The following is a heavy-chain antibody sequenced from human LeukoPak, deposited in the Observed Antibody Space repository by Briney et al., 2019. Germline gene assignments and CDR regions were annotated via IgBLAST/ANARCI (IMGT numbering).Heavy chain of an antibody. Sequence: GESLKISCKGSGYSFTSYWIGWVRQMPGKGLEWMGIIYPGDSDTRYSPSFQGQVTISADKSISTAYLQWSSLKASDTAMYYCARHFHYYDSSGYSYYFDYWGQGTLVTVSS. CDR1: GYSFTSYW. CDR3: ARHFHYYDSSGYSYYFDY. CDR2: IYPGDSDT. J-gene: IGHJ4*02. V-gene: IGHV5-51*01. D-gene: IGHD3-22*01.